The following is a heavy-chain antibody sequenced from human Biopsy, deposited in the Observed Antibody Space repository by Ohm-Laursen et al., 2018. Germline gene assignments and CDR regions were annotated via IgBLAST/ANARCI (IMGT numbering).Heavy chain of an antibody. CDR3: AKGGSITIFGVVINNCFDP. J-gene: IGHJ5*02. CDR2: ISANGATS. CDR1: GVTLSGYA. V-gene: IGHV3-23*01. D-gene: IGHD3-3*01. Sequence: SLRLSCAASGVTLSGYAMSWVRQAPGKGPEWVSTISANGATSYYADSVKGRFTISGDNSKNTLYLQMNSVRADDTAIYYCAKGGSITIFGVVINNCFDPWGQGTRVTVSS.